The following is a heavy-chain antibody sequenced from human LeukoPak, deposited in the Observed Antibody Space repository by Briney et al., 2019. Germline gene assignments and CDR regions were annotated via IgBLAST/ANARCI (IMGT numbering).Heavy chain of an antibody. CDR3: ARYESDYYDSSGYLDAFDI. Sequence: SETLSLTCTVSGGSISSYYWSWIRQPPGKGLEWIGYIYYSGSTNYNPSLKSRVTISVDTSKNQFSLKLSSVTAADTAVYYRARYESDYYDSSGYLDAFDIWGQGTMVTVSS. D-gene: IGHD3-22*01. CDR1: GGSISSYY. J-gene: IGHJ3*02. CDR2: IYYSGST. V-gene: IGHV4-59*08.